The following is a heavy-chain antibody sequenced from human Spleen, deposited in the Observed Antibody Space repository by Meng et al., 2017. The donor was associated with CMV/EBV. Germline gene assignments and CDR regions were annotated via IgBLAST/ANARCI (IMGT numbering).Heavy chain of an antibody. CDR2: IYSGRSST. Sequence: GGSLRLSCAASGFTFSSYAMSWVRQAPGKGLEWVSVIYSGRSSTYYADSVKGRFTVSRDNSENTLYLQMNSLRAEDTAIYYCAKGSLDCSSSTCYRDDAFDVWGQGTLVTVSS. CDR3: AKGSLDCSSSTCYRDDAFDV. CDR1: GFTFSSYA. D-gene: IGHD2-2*02. V-gene: IGHV3-23*03. J-gene: IGHJ3*01.